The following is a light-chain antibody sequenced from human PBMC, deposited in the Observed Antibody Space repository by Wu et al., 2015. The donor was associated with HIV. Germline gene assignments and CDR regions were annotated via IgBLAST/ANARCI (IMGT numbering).Light chain of an antibody. CDR3: QERSDWPA. CDR2: EAS. Sequence: SPGERAILSCRASQSVGKLLAWYQQKPGQAPRLLIYEASNRATGIPARFSGSGSGTDFTLTISSLEPEDFAVYYCQERSDWPAFGPGTKVDI. J-gene: IGKJ3*01. V-gene: IGKV3-11*01. CDR1: QSVGKL.